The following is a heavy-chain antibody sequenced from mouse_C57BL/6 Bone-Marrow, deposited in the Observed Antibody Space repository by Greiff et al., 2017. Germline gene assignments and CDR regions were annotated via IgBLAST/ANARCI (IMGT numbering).Heavy chain of an antibody. CDR2: ISDGGSYT. V-gene: IGHV5-4*03. CDR1: GFTFSSYA. D-gene: IGHD1-1*01. J-gene: IGHJ2*01. CDR3: ARGDYGSSYYFDY. Sequence: EVMLVESGGGLVKPGGSLKLSCAASGFTFSSYAMSWVRQTPDKRLEWVATISDGGSYTYYPDNVKGRFTISRDNAKNNLYLQMSQLKSEDTAMYYCARGDYGSSYYFDYWGQGTTLTVSS.